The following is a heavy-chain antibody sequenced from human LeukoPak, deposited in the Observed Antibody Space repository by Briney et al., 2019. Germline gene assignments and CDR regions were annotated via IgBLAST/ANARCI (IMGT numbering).Heavy chain of an antibody. CDR3: ALNGSGSYYNWFDP. D-gene: IGHD3-10*01. Sequence: SQTLSLTCTVSGGSISSGDYYWSWIRQPPGKGLEWIGYIYYSGSTYYNPSLKSRVTISVDTSKNQFSLKLSSVTAADTAVYYCALNGSGSYYNWFDPWGQGTLVTVSS. J-gene: IGHJ5*02. CDR1: GGSISSGDYY. CDR2: IYYSGST. V-gene: IGHV4-30-4*08.